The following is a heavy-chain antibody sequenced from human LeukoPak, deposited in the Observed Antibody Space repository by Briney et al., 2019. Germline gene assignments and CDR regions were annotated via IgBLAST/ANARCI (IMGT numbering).Heavy chain of an antibody. D-gene: IGHD4-17*01. V-gene: IGHV4-59*04. CDR2: IYYSGST. CDR3: ASLQFSTVFFDY. Sequence: SETLSLTCNVSGASISTYYWSWIRQPPGKGLEWIGYIYYSGSTYYNPSLKSRVTISVDTSKNQFSLKLSSVTAADTAVYYCASLQFSTVFFDYWGQGTLVTVSS. J-gene: IGHJ4*02. CDR1: GASISTYY.